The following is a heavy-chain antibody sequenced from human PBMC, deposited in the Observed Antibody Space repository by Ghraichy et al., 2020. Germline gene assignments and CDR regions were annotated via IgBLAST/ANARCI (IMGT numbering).Heavy chain of an antibody. D-gene: IGHD3-10*01. J-gene: IGHJ4*02. CDR3: VGRGYMVRGLH. Sequence: SETLSLTCTVSGGSISSSCYYWGWIRQPPGKGLEWIGSIYYSGSTYYNPSLKSRVTISVDTSKNQFSLKLSSVTAADTAVYYCVGRGYMVRGLHWGQGTLVTVSS. CDR1: GGSISSSCYY. CDR2: IYYSGST. V-gene: IGHV4-39*01.